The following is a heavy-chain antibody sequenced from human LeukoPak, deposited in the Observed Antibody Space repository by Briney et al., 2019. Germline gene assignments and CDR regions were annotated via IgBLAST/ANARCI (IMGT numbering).Heavy chain of an antibody. CDR1: GFTFSSYA. J-gene: IGHJ6*02. Sequence: AGGSLRLSCAASGFTFSSYAMHWVRQAPGKGLEWVAVISYDGSNKYYADSVKGRFTISRDNSKNTLYLQMNSLRAEDTAVYYCARDSGSYFYYYYYGMDVWGQGTTVTVSS. V-gene: IGHV3-30*04. CDR3: ARDSGSYFYYYYYGMDV. CDR2: ISYDGSNK. D-gene: IGHD1-26*01.